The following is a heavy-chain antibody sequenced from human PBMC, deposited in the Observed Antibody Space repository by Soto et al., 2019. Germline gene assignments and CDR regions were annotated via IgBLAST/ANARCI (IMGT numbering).Heavy chain of an antibody. V-gene: IGHV1-8*01. Sequence: QVQLVQSGAEVKKPGASVKVSCKASGDTFTKYDINWVRQAPGQGLELMGWMNPNNGYTGYAQKFRGRVTMTRDTSISTAYMELSSLTSEDTAVYYCARRKERSGPNYFDYWGQGTLVTFSS. J-gene: IGHJ4*02. D-gene: IGHD6-25*01. CDR2: MNPNNGYT. CDR1: GDTFTKYD. CDR3: ARRKERSGPNYFDY.